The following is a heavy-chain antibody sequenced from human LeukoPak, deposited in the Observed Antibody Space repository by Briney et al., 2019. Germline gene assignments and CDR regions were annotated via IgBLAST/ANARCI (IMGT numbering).Heavy chain of an antibody. CDR2: INPNSGDT. Sequence: ASVKVSCKASGYTFTDYYVNWVRQAPGQGLEWMGWINPNSGDTNYAETFQGRVTMTRDTSISTAYMELNRLRSDDAAVYYCARRYNILTGFLFWGQGTLVTVSS. CDR3: ARRYNILTGFLF. D-gene: IGHD3-9*01. J-gene: IGHJ4*02. CDR1: GYTFTDYY. V-gene: IGHV1-2*02.